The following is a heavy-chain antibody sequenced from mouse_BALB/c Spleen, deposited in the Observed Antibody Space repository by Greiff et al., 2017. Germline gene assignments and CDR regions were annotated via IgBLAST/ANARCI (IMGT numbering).Heavy chain of an antibody. J-gene: IGHJ3*01. V-gene: IGHV1-7*01. CDR1: GYTFTSYW. CDR2: INPSTGYT. CDR3: SRFRDSSGYGAWFAY. Sequence: QVQLKQSGAELAKPGASVKMSCKASGYTFTSYWMHWVKQRPGQGLEWIGYINPSTGYTEYNQKFKDKATLTADKSSSTAYMQLSSLTSEDSAVYYCSRFRDSSGYGAWFAYWGQGTLVTVSA. D-gene: IGHD3-2*01.